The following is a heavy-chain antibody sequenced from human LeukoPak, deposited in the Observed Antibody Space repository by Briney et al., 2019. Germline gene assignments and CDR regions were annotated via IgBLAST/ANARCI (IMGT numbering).Heavy chain of an antibody. CDR2: ISPNSGIT. CDR1: GYTFTDYY. CDR3: ARVGAYGSRSCLVY. V-gene: IGHV1-2*02. D-gene: IGHD3-10*01. J-gene: IGHJ4*02. Sequence: AAVKLSCKASGYTFTDYYIHWVRQAPGQGLEWMGWISPNSGITNYAQKFQGRLTMTRDTSIGTAYMDLSRLTSDDTAVYYCARVGAYGSRSCLVYWGQGTRDRVSS.